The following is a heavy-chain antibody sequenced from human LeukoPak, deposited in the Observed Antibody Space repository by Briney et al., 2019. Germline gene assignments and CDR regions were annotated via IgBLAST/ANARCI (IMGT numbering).Heavy chain of an antibody. D-gene: IGHD2-15*01. CDR3: AKVAAKTY. Sequence: SETLSLTRTVSGGSISSSSYYWGWIRQPPGKGLEWIGSIYYSGSTYYNPSLKSRVTISVDASKNQFSLKLSSVTAADTAVYYCAKVAAKTYWGQGTLVTVSS. V-gene: IGHV4-39*01. CDR2: IYYSGST. CDR1: GGSISSSSYY. J-gene: IGHJ4*02.